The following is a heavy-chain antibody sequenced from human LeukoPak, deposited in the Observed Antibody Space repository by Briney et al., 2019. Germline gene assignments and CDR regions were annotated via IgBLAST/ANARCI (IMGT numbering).Heavy chain of an antibody. D-gene: IGHD2-15*01. CDR1: GFTFSSYE. V-gene: IGHV3-48*03. CDR3: ARSVVAITALDY. CDR2: ISSSGSTK. J-gene: IGHJ4*02. Sequence: PGGSLRLSCVASGFTFSSYEMNWVRQAPGKGLEWVSYISSSGSTKYYTDSVKGRFTISRDNAKNTLYLQMNSLGAEDTAIYYCARSVVAITALDYWGQGTPVTVSS.